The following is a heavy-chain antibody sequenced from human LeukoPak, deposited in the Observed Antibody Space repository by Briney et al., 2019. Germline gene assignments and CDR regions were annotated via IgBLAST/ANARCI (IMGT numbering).Heavy chain of an antibody. D-gene: IGHD2-15*01. CDR3: ARDAYVGYCSGGSCYTYYFDY. V-gene: IGHV3-30-3*01. CDR1: GFTFSSYA. Sequence: GGSLRLSCAASGFTFSSYAMHWVRQAPGKGLEWVAVIPYDGSNKYYADSVKGRFTISRDNSKNTLYLQMNSLRAEDTAVYYCARDAYVGYCSGGSCYTYYFDYWGQGTLVIVSS. J-gene: IGHJ4*02. CDR2: IPYDGSNK.